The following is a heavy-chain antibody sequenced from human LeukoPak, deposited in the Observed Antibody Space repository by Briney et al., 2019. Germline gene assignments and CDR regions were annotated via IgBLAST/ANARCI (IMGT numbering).Heavy chain of an antibody. CDR2: ISGSGGDT. CDR3: AKRLPTGAGGGFQH. V-gene: IGHV3-23*01. Sequence: SGFTFXSDAMSWXRQAPGKGREWVSAISGSGGDTYYSGSVKGRVTISRDNSKSTLYLQMNSLRAEDTAVYYCAKRLPTGAGGGFQHWGQGALVTVSS. J-gene: IGHJ1*01. D-gene: IGHD4-11*01. CDR1: GFTFXSDA.